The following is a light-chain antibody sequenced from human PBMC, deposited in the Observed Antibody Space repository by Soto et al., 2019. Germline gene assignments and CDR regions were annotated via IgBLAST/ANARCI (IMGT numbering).Light chain of an antibody. CDR2: EVE. CDR1: SSDIGAYNA. V-gene: IGLV2-14*01. Sequence: QSALTQPASVSGSPGQSITISCTGTSSDIGAYNAVSWYQQRPGKAPKVMIYEVENRPSGVSDRFSGSRSGNTASLTISGLQAEDEADYYCSSDTSSSTLVLFGGGTKVTVL. J-gene: IGLJ2*01. CDR3: SSDTSSSTLVL.